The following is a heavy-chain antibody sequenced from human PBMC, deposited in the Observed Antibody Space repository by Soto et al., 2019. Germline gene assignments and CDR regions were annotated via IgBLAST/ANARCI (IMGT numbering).Heavy chain of an antibody. CDR2: TYYRSKWYN. CDR1: GDSVSSNSAA. V-gene: IGHV6-1*01. J-gene: IGHJ3*02. D-gene: IGHD1-26*01. Sequence: SQTLSLTCAISGDSVSSNSAACNWIRQSPSGGLEWLGRTYYRSKWYNDYAGSVKNRITINPDTSKNQFCLQLSSVTPEDTAVYYCARVGAGGAFDIWGQGTMVTVSS. CDR3: ARVGAGGAFDI.